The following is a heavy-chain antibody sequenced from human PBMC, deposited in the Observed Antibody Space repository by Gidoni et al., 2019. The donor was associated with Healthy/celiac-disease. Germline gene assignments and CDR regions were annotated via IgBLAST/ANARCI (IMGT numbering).Heavy chain of an antibody. CDR2: IYTSGST. D-gene: IGHD7-27*01. CDR1: GGSISSGSYY. CDR3: ARGGSQTGDQENYYGMDV. J-gene: IGHJ6*02. V-gene: IGHV4-61*02. Sequence: QVQLQESGPGLVKPSQTLSLTCTVSGGSISSGSYYWSWIRQPAGKGLEWIGRIYTSGSTNYNPSLKSRVTISVDTSKNQFSLKLSSVTAADTAVYYCARGGSQTGDQENYYGMDVWGQGTTVTVSS.